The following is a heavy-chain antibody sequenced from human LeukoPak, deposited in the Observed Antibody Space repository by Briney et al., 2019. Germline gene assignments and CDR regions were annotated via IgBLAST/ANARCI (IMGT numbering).Heavy chain of an antibody. CDR3: ARDKPPYRSGWYREDWFDP. CDR2: INPNSGGT. J-gene: IGHJ5*02. CDR1: GYTFTGYY. V-gene: IGHV1-2*02. D-gene: IGHD6-19*01. Sequence: GASVKVSCKASGYTFTGYYMHWVRQSPGQGLEWMGWINPNSGGTNYAQKFQSRVTMTRDKSISPAYMELSRLRSDDTAVYYCARDKPPYRSGWYREDWFDPWGQGTLVTVSS.